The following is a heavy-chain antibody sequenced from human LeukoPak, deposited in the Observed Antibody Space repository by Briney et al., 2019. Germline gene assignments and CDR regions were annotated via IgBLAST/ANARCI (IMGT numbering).Heavy chain of an antibody. J-gene: IGHJ5*02. D-gene: IGHD1-26*01. CDR1: GYTFTSYD. V-gene: IGHV1-18*01. CDR3: ARGIAQTWELPSFLFDP. Sequence: ASVKVSCKASGYTFTSYDINWVRQAPGQGLEWMGWISAYNGNTKYAQKLQGRVTMTTDTSTSTAYMELRSLRSDDTAVYYCARGIAQTWELPSFLFDPWGQGTLVIVSS. CDR2: ISAYNGNT.